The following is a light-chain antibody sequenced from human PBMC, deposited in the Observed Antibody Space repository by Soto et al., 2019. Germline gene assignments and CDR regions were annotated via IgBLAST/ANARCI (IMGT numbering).Light chain of an antibody. J-gene: IGKJ5*01. V-gene: IGKV3-20*01. CDR1: QTVSSNY. Sequence: IVLIQSPATLSVSPGERATLSCRASQTVSSNYLAWCQQRPGQAPRLLIYGASTRAAGIPDRFSGSGSGTDFTLTITRLEPEDSAVYFCQQYTGPPTTFGQGTRLEI. CDR2: GAS. CDR3: QQYTGPPTT.